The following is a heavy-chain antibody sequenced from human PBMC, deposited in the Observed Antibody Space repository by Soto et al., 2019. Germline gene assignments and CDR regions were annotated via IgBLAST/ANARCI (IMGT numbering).Heavy chain of an antibody. Sequence: QVQLQESGPGLVKPSGTLSLTCAVSGGSISSSNWWSWVRQPPGKGLEWIGEIYHSGSTNYNPSLKSRVTISVDQSKNQFSLKLSSVTAADTAVYYCARAAGSVPDYYYGMDVWGQGTTVTVSS. V-gene: IGHV4-4*02. J-gene: IGHJ6*02. CDR1: GGSISSSNW. CDR2: IYHSGST. D-gene: IGHD3-10*01. CDR3: ARAAGSVPDYYYGMDV.